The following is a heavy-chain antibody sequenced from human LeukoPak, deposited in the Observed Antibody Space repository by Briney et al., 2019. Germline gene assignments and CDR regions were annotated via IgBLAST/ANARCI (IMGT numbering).Heavy chain of an antibody. Sequence: GGSLRLSCAASGFTFSSYWMHWVRQAPGKGLVWVSRMNSDGSSTSYADSVKGRFTIYRDNAKNTLYLQMNSLRAEDTAVSYCARGGRYYDSSGYGYWGQGTLVTVSS. CDR3: ARGGRYYDSSGYGY. V-gene: IGHV3-74*01. CDR1: GFTFSSYW. J-gene: IGHJ4*02. D-gene: IGHD3-22*01. CDR2: MNSDGSST.